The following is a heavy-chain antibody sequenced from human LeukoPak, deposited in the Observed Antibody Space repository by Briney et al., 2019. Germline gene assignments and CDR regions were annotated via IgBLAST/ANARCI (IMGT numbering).Heavy chain of an antibody. CDR2: IKGDGTST. D-gene: IGHD1-26*01. Sequence: GGSLRLSCTVSGFTFSTHWMRWVRQAPGKGLVWVSHIKGDGTSTNYADSVKGRFTISRDNAKNTLFLQMNSLRAEDTAVYYCASVGNGGYFDLWGRGTLVTVSS. CDR3: ASVGNGGYFDL. CDR1: GFTFSTHW. J-gene: IGHJ2*01. V-gene: IGHV3-74*01.